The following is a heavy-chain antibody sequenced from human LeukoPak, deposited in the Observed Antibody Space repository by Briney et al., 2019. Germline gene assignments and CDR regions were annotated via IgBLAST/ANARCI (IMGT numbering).Heavy chain of an antibody. J-gene: IGHJ4*02. CDR3: ARSYSSGWYFDY. V-gene: IGHV4-59*02. CDR2: IYNIGST. D-gene: IGHD6-19*01. Sequence: SETLSLTCTVSGGSVSSYYWTWIRQPPGKGLEWIGYIYNIGSTNYNPSLKSRVTISVDTSKNQFSLKLSSVTAADTAVYYCARSYSSGWYFDYWGQGTLVTVSS. CDR1: GGSVSSYY.